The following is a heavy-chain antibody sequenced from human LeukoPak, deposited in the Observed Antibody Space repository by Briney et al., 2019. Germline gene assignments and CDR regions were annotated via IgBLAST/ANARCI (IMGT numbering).Heavy chain of an antibody. Sequence: PGGSLRLSCAASGFTFSSYSMNWVRQAPGKGLEWVSYISSSSTIYYADSVKGRFTISRDNAKNSLYLQMNSLRAEDTAVYYCARDGQALWFGDLYDAFDIWGQGTMVTVSS. CDR2: ISSSSTI. V-gene: IGHV3-48*04. CDR1: GFTFSSYS. CDR3: ARDGQALWFGDLYDAFDI. D-gene: IGHD3-10*01. J-gene: IGHJ3*02.